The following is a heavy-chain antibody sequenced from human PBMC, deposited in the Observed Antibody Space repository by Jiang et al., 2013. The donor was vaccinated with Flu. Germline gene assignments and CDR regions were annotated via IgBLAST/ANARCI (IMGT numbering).Heavy chain of an antibody. CDR1: GFPFTTYT. D-gene: IGHD1-26*01. V-gene: IGHV1-3*01. Sequence: EVKRPGASVKISCKASGFPFTTYTMHWVRQAPGQRLEWMGWINPDNGNTKYSQKFQGRVVISRDTSARIAYMELSSLRFEDTAVYYCARDVVGARRYFDYWGQGTLVAVSS. CDR3: ARDVVGARRYFDY. CDR2: INPDNGNT. J-gene: IGHJ4*02.